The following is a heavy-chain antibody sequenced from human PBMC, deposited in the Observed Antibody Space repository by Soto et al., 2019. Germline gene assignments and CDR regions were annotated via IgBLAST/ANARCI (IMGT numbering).Heavy chain of an antibody. CDR1: GGPISSGGYS. V-gene: IGHV4-30-2*01. J-gene: IGHJ4*02. CDR2: IYHSGST. Sequence: QLQLQESGSGLVKPSQTLSLTCAVSGGPISSGGYSWGWIRQPPGKGLEWIGYIYHSGSTYYNPSLKSRVTISIDRSKNQFSLKLSSVTAADTAVYYCVRVPDYWGQGTLVTVSS. CDR3: VRVPDY. D-gene: IGHD3-10*01.